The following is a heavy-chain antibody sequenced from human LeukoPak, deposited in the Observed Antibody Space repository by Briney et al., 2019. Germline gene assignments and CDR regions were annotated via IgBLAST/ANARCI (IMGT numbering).Heavy chain of an antibody. Sequence: PGRSLRLSCAASGFTFSSYAMHWVRQAPGKGLEWVAVMSFDGDNKYYADSVKGRFTVSRDISKNTLYLHMNSLRAEDTALYHCAKNYFGSGSYYNGLDYWGQGTLVTVSS. CDR3: AKNYFGSGSYYNGLDY. CDR1: GFTFSSYA. J-gene: IGHJ4*02. CDR2: MSFDGDNK. D-gene: IGHD3-10*01. V-gene: IGHV3-30*18.